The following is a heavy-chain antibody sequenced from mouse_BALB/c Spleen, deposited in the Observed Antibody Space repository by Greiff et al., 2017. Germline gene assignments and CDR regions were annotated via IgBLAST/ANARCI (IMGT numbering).Heavy chain of an antibody. V-gene: IGHV3-6*02. J-gene: IGHJ4*01. Sequence: EVQLQESGPGLVKPSQSLSLTCSVTGYSITSGYYWNWIRQFPGNKLEWMGYISYDGSNNYNPSLKNRISITRDTSKNQFFLKLNSVTTEDTATYYCARGDYYAMDDWGQGTSVTVSS. CDR2: ISYDGSN. CDR1: GYSITSGYY. CDR3: ARGDYYAMDD.